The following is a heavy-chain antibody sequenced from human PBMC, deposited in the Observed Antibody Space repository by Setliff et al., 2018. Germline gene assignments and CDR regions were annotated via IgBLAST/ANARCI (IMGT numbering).Heavy chain of an antibody. J-gene: IGHJ4*02. CDR1: RFTFSSYA. CDR3: ARDRRRYSSGWSLFDY. Sequence: GGSLSLSCAASRFTFSSYAMHWVRQPPGKGLEWVAVISYDGSNKYYADSVKGRFTISRDNSKNTLYLQMNNLRPEDTAVYYCARDRRRYSSGWSLFDYWGQGTLVTVSS. CDR2: ISYDGSNK. D-gene: IGHD6-19*01. V-gene: IGHV3-30*04.